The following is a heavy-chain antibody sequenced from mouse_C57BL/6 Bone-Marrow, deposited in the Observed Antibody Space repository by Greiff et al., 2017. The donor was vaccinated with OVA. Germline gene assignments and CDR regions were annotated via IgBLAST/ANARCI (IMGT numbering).Heavy chain of an antibody. V-gene: IGHV1-54*01. Sequence: QVQLQQSGAELVRPGTSVKVSCKASGYAFTNYLIEWVKQRPGQGLEWIGVINPGSGGTNYNEKFKGQATMTADKTSSTAYMQLSSLTSEDSAVYFCARGGYYLAWFAYWGQGTLVTVSA. J-gene: IGHJ3*01. CDR1: GYAFTNYL. D-gene: IGHD2-3*01. CDR3: ARGGYYLAWFAY. CDR2: INPGSGGT.